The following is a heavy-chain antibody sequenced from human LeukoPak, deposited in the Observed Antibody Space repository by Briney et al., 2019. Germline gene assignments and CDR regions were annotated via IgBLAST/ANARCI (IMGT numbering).Heavy chain of an antibody. V-gene: IGHV3-48*01. J-gene: IGHJ4*02. CDR3: ARDREMALWFGELDY. CDR2: ISSSSSTI. CDR1: GFTFSSYS. D-gene: IGHD3-10*01. Sequence: PGGSLRLSCAASGFTFSSYSMNWVRQAPGKGLEWVSYISSSSSTIYYADSVKGRFTISRDNAKNSLYLQMNSLRAEDTAVYYCARDREMALWFGELDYWGQGTLVTVSS.